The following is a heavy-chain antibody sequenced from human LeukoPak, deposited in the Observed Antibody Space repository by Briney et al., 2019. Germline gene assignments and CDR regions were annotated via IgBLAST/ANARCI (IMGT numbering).Heavy chain of an antibody. CDR1: GGTFSSYA. D-gene: IGHD3-10*01. CDR3: ARERYYGSGSYYTPFDY. Sequence: GASVKVSCKASGGTFSSYAISWVRQAPGQGLEWMGGIIPIFGTANYAQKFQGRVTITADESTSTAYMELSSLRSEDTAVYYCARERYYGSGSYYTPFDYWGQGTLVTVSS. CDR2: IIPIFGTA. V-gene: IGHV1-69*13. J-gene: IGHJ4*02.